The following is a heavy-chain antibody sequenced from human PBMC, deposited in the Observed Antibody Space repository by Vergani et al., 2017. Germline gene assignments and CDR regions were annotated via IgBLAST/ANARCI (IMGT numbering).Heavy chain of an antibody. V-gene: IGHV1-69*01. J-gene: IGHJ6*03. D-gene: IGHD3-22*01. CDR1: GGTFSSYA. CDR3: VRGSRALKIVVPWHYYYYMDV. CDR2: IIPIFGTA. Sequence: QVQLVQSGAEVKKPGSSVKVSCKASGGTFSSYAISWVRQAPGQGLEWMGGIIPIFGTANYAQKFQGRVTITADESTSTAYMELSSLRSEDTAVYYCVRGSRALKIVVPWHYYYYMDVWGKGTTVTVSS.